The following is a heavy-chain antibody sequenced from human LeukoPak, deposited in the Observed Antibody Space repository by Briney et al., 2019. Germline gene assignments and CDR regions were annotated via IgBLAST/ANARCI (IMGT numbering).Heavy chain of an antibody. CDR3: ARDLASDYGGIPFDY. CDR2: TNSGVSST. J-gene: IGHJ4*02. D-gene: IGHD4-23*01. V-gene: IGHV3-74*01. CDR1: GFTFSSYW. Sequence: GGSLRLSCAASGFTFSSYWMHWVRQAPGKGLVWGSRTNSGVSSTSYADSVKGRLTISRDNAKNTLYLQMNSLRAEDTAVYYCARDLASDYGGIPFDYWGQGTLVTVSS.